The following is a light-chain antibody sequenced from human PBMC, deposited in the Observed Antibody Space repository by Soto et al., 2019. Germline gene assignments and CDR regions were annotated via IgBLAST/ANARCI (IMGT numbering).Light chain of an antibody. CDR2: GAS. Sequence: IVLTQSPGTLSLSPGERATLSCRASRSVSASYLAWYQQKPGQAPRLLIYGASSRATGFPDRFSGIGSWTDFTLTSSRLEPVGFAVYYCQHYETAASFGQGTKLEIK. CDR1: RSVSASY. J-gene: IGKJ2*03. CDR3: QHYETAAS. V-gene: IGKV3-20*01.